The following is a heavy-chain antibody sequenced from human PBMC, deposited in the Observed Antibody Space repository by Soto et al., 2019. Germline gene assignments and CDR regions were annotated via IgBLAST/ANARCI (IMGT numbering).Heavy chain of an antibody. V-gene: IGHV1-69*01. Sequence: QVQLERSGPEVKRPGTSVKVSCKASGGAFGRYSVSWVRQAPGQGLEWIGGVIPVFNTSNYSLKFQGRVAISADESTSTVFMELRSLRSEDTALYYCARGDEMTAVTIFEYWGQGTLVTVSS. J-gene: IGHJ4*02. CDR1: GGAFGRYS. CDR2: VIPVFNTS. CDR3: ARGDEMTAVTIFEY. D-gene: IGHD4-17*01.